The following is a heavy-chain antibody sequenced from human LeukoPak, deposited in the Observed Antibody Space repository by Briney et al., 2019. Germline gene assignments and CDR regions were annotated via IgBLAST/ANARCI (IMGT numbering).Heavy chain of an antibody. CDR2: ISGSGDST. D-gene: IGHD1-26*01. CDR3: AKDRSISGSSENNWFDP. Sequence: GGSLRLSCAASGFTFRSYWMRWVRQAPEKGLEWVPSISGSGDSTYYADSVKGRVTISRDNSKNTLYLQMNSLRADDTAVYYCAKDRSISGSSENNWFDPWGRGTLVTVSS. J-gene: IGHJ5*02. CDR1: GFTFRSYW. V-gene: IGHV3-23*01.